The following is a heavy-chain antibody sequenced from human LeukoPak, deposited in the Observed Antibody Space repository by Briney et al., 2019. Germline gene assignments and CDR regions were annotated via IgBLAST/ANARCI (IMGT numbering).Heavy chain of an antibody. CDR2: IYPGDSDT. D-gene: IGHD5-18*01. CDR1: GYIFTTYW. J-gene: IGHJ4*02. CDR3: AKEGPGTHTAFAY. V-gene: IGHV5-51*01. Sequence: GESLKISCKGSGYIFTTYWIGWVRQMPGKGLEWMGIIYPGDSDTRYSPSFQGQVTISADKSISTAYLQWSSLKASDTAIYYCAKEGPGTHTAFAYWGQGTQVTVSS.